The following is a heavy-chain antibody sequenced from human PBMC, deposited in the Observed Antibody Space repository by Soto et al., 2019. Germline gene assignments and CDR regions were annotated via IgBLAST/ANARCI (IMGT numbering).Heavy chain of an antibody. CDR2: IFSSGST. D-gene: IGHD5-12*01. CDR1: GGSINTFY. CDR3: ARAGSYSAYNFAHGIQLWSFDF. J-gene: IGHJ4*02. Sequence: SETLSLTCTVAGGSINTFYWSWVRQPAGKVLEWIGRIFSSGSTSFNPSLESRVAMSVDTSNNHFSLNLSSLTAADMAVYYCARAGSYSAYNFAHGIQLWSFDFWGQGALVTVSS. V-gene: IGHV4-4*07.